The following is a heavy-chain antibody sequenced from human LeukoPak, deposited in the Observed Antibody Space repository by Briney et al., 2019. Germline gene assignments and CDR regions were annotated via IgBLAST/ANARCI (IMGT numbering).Heavy chain of an antibody. CDR3: AKGVYPTSITNFDY. CDR1: GFTFSSYA. D-gene: IGHD2-8*01. J-gene: IGHJ4*02. V-gene: IGHV3-30-3*01. Sequence: PGRSLRLSCAASGFTFSSYAMHWVRQAPGKGLEWVAVISYDGSNKYYADSVKGRFTISRDNSKNTLYLQMNSLRAEDTALYYCAKGVYPTSITNFDYWGQGTLVTVSS. CDR2: ISYDGSNK.